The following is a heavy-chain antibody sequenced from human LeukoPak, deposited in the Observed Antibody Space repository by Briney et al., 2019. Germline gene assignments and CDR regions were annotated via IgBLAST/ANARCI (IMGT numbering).Heavy chain of an antibody. Sequence: SQTLSLTCTVSGGSVNSGSYYWNWIRQSAGKGLEWIGHIYTSGSTNCNPSLKSRVTISLDTSKNQFSLEVNSVTAADTAVYYCARCTSTSCYNFDYWGQGTLVTVSS. CDR2: IYTSGST. CDR1: GGSVNSGSYY. D-gene: IGHD2-2*02. V-gene: IGHV4-61*09. J-gene: IGHJ4*02. CDR3: ARCTSTSCYNFDY.